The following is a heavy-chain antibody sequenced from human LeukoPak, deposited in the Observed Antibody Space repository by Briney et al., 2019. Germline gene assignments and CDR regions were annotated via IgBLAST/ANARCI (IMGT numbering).Heavy chain of an antibody. V-gene: IGHV1-8*01. CDR2: MNPNSGNT. CDR3: ARVKRGYSYGSY. J-gene: IGHJ4*02. CDR1: GYTFTSYD. Sequence: ASVKVSCTASGYTFTSYDINWVRQATGQGLEWMGWMNPNSGNTGYAQKFQGRVTMTRNTSISTAYMELSSLRSEDTAVYYCARVKRGYSYGSYWGQGTLVTVSS. D-gene: IGHD5-18*01.